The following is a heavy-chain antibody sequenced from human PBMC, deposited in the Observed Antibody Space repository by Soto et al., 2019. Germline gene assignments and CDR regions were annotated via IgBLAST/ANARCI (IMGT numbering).Heavy chain of an antibody. V-gene: IGHV1-18*01. CDR1: GYTFTSYG. CDR3: ARLGLSWIQLWPGAYGMDV. Sequence: ASVKVSCTASGYTFTSYGISWVRQAPGQGLEWMGWISAYNGNTNYAQKLQGRVTMTTDTSTSTAYMELRSLRSDDTAVYYCARLGLSWIQLWPGAYGMDVWGQGTTVTVSS. D-gene: IGHD5-18*01. J-gene: IGHJ6*02. CDR2: ISAYNGNT.